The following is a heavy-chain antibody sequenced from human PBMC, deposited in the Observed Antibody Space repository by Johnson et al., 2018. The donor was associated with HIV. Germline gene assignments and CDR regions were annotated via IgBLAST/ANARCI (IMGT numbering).Heavy chain of an antibody. CDR2: IKQDGSQK. CDR1: GFTFSGYW. V-gene: IGHV3-7*02. D-gene: IGHD5-12*01. J-gene: IGHJ3*01. CDR3: ARGDDDGF. Sequence: MQLVESGGGLVQPGGSLRLSCAASGFTFSGYWMSWVRQAPGKGLEWVANIKQDGSQKYYVDSVKGRFTISRDNAKNSVYLQMNSLRAEDTAVYYCARGDDDGFWGQGTKVTVSS.